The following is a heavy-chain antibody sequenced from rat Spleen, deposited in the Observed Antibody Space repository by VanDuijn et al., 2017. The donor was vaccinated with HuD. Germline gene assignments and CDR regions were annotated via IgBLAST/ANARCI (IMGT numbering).Heavy chain of an antibody. V-gene: IGHV5-29*01. J-gene: IGHJ3*01. CDR1: GFTFSNYG. CDR2: ISVSGGSS. Sequence: EVQLVESGGGLVQPGRSLKLSCAVSGFTFSNYGMAWVRQAPTKGLEWVASISVSGGSSHYRDSVKGRFTLSRDNAKSTLYLQMDGLRSEDTATYYCATAGTRVSRFAYWGQGTLVTVSS. CDR3: ATAGTRVSRFAY. D-gene: IGHD1-4*01.